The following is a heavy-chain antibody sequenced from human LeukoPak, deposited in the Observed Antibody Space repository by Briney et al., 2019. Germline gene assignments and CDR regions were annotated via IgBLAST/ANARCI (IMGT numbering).Heavy chain of an antibody. CDR2: IRGSDTSA. CDR1: GFTFSSYA. Sequence: GGSLRLSCAASGFTFSSYAMSWVRQAPGKGLEWVSGIRGSDTSAYYADSVKGRFTISRDNSKNTLYLQMNSLRAEDTAVYYCASNYDFWSGFFLWGQGILVTVSS. CDR3: ASNYDFWSGFFL. D-gene: IGHD3-3*01. V-gene: IGHV3-23*01. J-gene: IGHJ4*02.